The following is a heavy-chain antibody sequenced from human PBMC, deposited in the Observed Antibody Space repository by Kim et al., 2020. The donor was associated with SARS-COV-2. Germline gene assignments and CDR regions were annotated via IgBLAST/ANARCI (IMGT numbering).Heavy chain of an antibody. CDR3: ARDPSDYYGSGGNFDY. Sequence: ASVKVSCKASGYTFTSYAMHWVRQAPGQRLEWMGWINAGNGNTKYSQKFQGRVTITRDTSASTAYMELSSLRSEDTAVYYCARDPSDYYGSGGNFDYWGQGTLVTVSS. CDR1: GYTFTSYA. D-gene: IGHD3-10*01. V-gene: IGHV1-3*01. CDR2: INAGNGNT. J-gene: IGHJ4*02.